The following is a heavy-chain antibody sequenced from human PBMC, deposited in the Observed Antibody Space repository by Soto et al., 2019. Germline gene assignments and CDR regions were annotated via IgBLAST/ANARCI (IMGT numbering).Heavy chain of an antibody. CDR1: GGSFSGYY. Sequence: PSETLSLTCAVYGGSFSGYYWSWIRQPPGKGLEWIGEINHSGSTNYNPSLKSRVTISVDTSKNQFSPKLSSVTAADTAVYYCARARYCSSTSCSLNNWFDPWGQGTLVTVSS. D-gene: IGHD2-2*01. V-gene: IGHV4-34*01. CDR2: INHSGST. CDR3: ARARYCSSTSCSLNNWFDP. J-gene: IGHJ5*02.